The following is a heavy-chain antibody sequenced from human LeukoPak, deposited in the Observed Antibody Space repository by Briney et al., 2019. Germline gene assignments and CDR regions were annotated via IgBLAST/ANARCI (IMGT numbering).Heavy chain of an antibody. Sequence: TLSLTCTVSGGSISSGGYYWSWIRQHPGKGLEWIGYIYYSGSTYYNPSLKSRVTISVDTSKNQFSLKLSSVTAADTAVYYCAREGSGYAMFDYWGQGTLVTVSS. CDR1: GGSISSGGYY. CDR2: IYYSGST. J-gene: IGHJ4*02. CDR3: AREGSGYAMFDY. D-gene: IGHD5-12*01. V-gene: IGHV4-31*03.